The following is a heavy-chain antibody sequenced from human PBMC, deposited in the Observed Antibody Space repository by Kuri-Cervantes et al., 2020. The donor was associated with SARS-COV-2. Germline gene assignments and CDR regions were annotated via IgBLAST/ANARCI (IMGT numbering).Heavy chain of an antibody. CDR3: AREGTHLSSYYYMDV. Sequence: GGSLRLSCTASGFTFSSYSMNWVRQAPGKGLEWVSTISSTSNYINYVDSVKGRFTISRDDAKNSLYLQMSSLRAEDTAVYYCAREGTHLSSYYYMDVWGKGTTVTVSS. V-gene: IGHV3-21*01. D-gene: IGHD2/OR15-2a*01. J-gene: IGHJ6*03. CDR2: ISSTSNYI. CDR1: GFTFSSYS.